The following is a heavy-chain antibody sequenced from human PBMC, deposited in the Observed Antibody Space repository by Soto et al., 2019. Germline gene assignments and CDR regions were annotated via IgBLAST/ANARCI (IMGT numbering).Heavy chain of an antibody. CDR3: TRDRGRRYNDGRGYYYSAY. V-gene: IGHV1-69*01. CDR1: GGTFSSYA. Sequence: QVQLVQSGAEVKKPGSSVKVSCKASGGTFSSYAISWVRQAPGQGLEWMGGIIPIFGTANYAQKLQGRVTITADESTNTAYMELSSLRSEDTAVYYCTRDRGRRYNDGRGYYYSAYWGQGTLVTGSS. CDR2: IIPIFGTA. J-gene: IGHJ4*02. D-gene: IGHD3-22*01.